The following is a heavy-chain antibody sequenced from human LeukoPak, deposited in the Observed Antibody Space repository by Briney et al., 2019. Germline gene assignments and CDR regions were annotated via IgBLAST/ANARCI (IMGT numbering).Heavy chain of an antibody. D-gene: IGHD1-26*01. V-gene: IGHV3-48*01. CDR3: AKGREPGGLDY. Sequence: GGSLRLSCAASGFTFSSYSMNWVRQAPGKGLEWVSYISSSSSTIYYADSVKGRFTISRDNSKSTLYLQMNSLRVEDTAVYYCAKGREPGGLDYWGQGTLVTVSS. CDR1: GFTFSSYS. CDR2: ISSSSSTI. J-gene: IGHJ4*02.